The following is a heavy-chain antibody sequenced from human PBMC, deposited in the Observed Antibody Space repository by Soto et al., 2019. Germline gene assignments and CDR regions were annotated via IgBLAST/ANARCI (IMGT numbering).Heavy chain of an antibody. D-gene: IGHD4-17*01. Sequence: QVQLVESGGGVVQPGRSLRLSCAASGFTFSSYGMHWVRQAPGKGLEWVAVISYDGSNKYYADSVKGRFTISRDNSKNTLYLQMNSLRAEDTAVYYCAKDRGDYGDFGYWGQGTLVTVSS. CDR2: ISYDGSNK. CDR3: AKDRGDYGDFGY. J-gene: IGHJ4*02. V-gene: IGHV3-30*18. CDR1: GFTFSSYG.